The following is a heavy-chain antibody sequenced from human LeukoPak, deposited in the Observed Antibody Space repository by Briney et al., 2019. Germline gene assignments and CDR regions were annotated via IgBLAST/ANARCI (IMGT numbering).Heavy chain of an antibody. V-gene: IGHV3-21*01. D-gene: IGHD1-1*01. Sequence: GGSLRLSCAASGFTFASYSMNWVRQAPGKGLEWVSSISGDSTYIYNAGSVKGRFTISIDNAQASLYLQMISLRADDTAVYYCARVSGRLERKSDLDDWGEGTLVIVSS. J-gene: IGHJ4*02. CDR3: ARVSGRLERKSDLDD. CDR1: GFTFASYS. CDR2: ISGDSTYI.